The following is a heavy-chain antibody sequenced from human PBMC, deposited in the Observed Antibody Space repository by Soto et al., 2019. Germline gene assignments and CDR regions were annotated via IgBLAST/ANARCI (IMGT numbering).Heavy chain of an antibody. V-gene: IGHV4-31*03. CDR3: ARFAKEENPKVGSWYYFDY. CDR2: IYYSGRT. Sequence: SETLSLTCTVSGGSISSGGYFWSWVRQHPGEGLEWIGNIYYSGRTYYNPSLKSRVTISVDTSKNQFSLNLSSVTAADTAVYYCARFAKEENPKVGSWYYFDYWGQGTRVTVS. D-gene: IGHD6-13*01. J-gene: IGHJ4*02. CDR1: GGSISSGGYF.